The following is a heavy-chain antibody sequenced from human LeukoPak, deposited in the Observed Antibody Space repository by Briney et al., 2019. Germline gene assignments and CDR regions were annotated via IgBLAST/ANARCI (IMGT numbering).Heavy chain of an antibody. Sequence: GGSLRLSCAASGFTFYTYAMSWVRQAPGKGLEWVSVIGGNDGTTYYADSVRGRFTISRDNSENTLYLQMNSLRAEDTAVYYCAKVSHFDWLLYRRVFYFDYWGQGTLVTVSS. CDR1: GFTFYTYA. D-gene: IGHD3-9*01. V-gene: IGHV3-23*01. J-gene: IGHJ4*02. CDR2: IGGNDGTT. CDR3: AKVSHFDWLLYRRVFYFDY.